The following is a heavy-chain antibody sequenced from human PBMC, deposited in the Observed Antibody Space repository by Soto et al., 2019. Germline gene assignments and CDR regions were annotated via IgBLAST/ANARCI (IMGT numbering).Heavy chain of an antibody. D-gene: IGHD6-19*01. J-gene: IGHJ5*02. CDR1: GGSISSTNW. V-gene: IGHV4-61*01. CDR3: AKLVAVAGTDDWFDP. CDR2: ISYTGTT. Sequence: ETLSLTCAVSGGSISSTNWWSWIRQPPGKGLEWIGYISYTGTTNYNPSLKSRVTISVDTSKNQFSLRLSSVTPADTALYYCAKLVAVAGTDDWFDPWGQGTLVTVS.